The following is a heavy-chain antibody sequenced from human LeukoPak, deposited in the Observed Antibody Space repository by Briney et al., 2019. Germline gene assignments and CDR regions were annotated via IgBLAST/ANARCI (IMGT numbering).Heavy chain of an antibody. CDR2: ISGNGGST. J-gene: IGHJ4*02. D-gene: IGHD6-6*01. CDR3: ARGPKGIAAPYYFDY. Sequence: GGCLRLSCGASEFTFSSYGMSWVRQAPGKGLEWVSSISGNGGSTQYADSVQGRFAISRDNSKNTLYLQMNSLRVEDTAVYYCARGPKGIAAPYYFDYWGQGTLVTVSS. V-gene: IGHV3-23*01. CDR1: EFTFSSYG.